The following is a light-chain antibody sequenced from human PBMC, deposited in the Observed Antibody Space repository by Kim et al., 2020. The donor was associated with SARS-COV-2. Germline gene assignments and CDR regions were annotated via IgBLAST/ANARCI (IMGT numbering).Light chain of an antibody. CDR3: NSRDSSGVV. CDR1: SLRNYY. V-gene: IGLV3-19*01. Sequence: SSELTQDPAVSVALGQTVRITCQGDSLRNYYASWYQQKPGQAPVLVFYGKNNRPSGITHRFSGSTSRDTASLTITGTQAEDEADYYCNSRDSSGVVFGGGTKVTVL. J-gene: IGLJ2*01. CDR2: GKN.